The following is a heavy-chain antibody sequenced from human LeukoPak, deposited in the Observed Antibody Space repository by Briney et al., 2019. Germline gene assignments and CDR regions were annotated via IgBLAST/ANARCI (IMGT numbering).Heavy chain of an antibody. D-gene: IGHD6-13*01. J-gene: IGHJ4*02. CDR2: ISYDGSNK. V-gene: IGHV3-30-3*01. CDR1: GFTFINYA. Sequence: GGSLRLSCAASGFTFINYAMHWVRQAPGKGLEWVALISYDGSNKYYADSVKGRFTISRDNSKNTLSLQMNSLRTEDTAVYYCARTGIAAANFDYWGQGTLVTVSS. CDR3: ARTGIAAANFDY.